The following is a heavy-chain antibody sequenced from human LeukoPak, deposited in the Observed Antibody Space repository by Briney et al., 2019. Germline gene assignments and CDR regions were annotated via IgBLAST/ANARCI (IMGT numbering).Heavy chain of an antibody. CDR3: ARGYVVVTRGPPDY. D-gene: IGHD3-22*01. CDR2: INPTSGGT. CDR1: GYTFTGYY. J-gene: IGHJ4*02. V-gene: IGHV1-2*02. Sequence: ASVKVSCKASGYTFTGYYMHWVRRAPGQGLEWMGWINPTSGGTNYAQKFQGRVTMTRDTSISTAYMELSRLRSDDTAVYYCARGYVVVTRGPPDYWGQGTLVTVSS.